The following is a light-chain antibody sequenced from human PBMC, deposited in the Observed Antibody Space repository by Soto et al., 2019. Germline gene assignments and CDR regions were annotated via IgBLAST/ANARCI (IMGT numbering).Light chain of an antibody. Sequence: DIRMTQSAATLSVSFGDRVTITCRASQTISSCLAWYQHKQGKAPKLLIYKASTLKSGVPSRFSGSGYGTEFNLTISSLQTDDFATYYCQHYNSYSEAFGQGTKVDIK. CDR2: KAS. V-gene: IGKV1-5*03. J-gene: IGKJ1*01. CDR3: QHYNSYSEA. CDR1: QTISSC.